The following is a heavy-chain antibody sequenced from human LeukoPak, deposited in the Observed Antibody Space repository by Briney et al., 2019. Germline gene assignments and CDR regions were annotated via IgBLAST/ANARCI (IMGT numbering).Heavy chain of an antibody. V-gene: IGHV4-38-2*01. Sequence: PSETLSFTCAVSGYSISSGYYWGWIRQPPGKGLEWIGSIYHSGSTSYKPSLKSRVTISVDTSKNQFSLKLSSVTAADTAVYYCARNSSGIHFDYWGQGTLVTVSS. CDR3: ARNSSGIHFDY. J-gene: IGHJ4*02. CDR2: IYHSGST. CDR1: GYSISSGYY. D-gene: IGHD3-22*01.